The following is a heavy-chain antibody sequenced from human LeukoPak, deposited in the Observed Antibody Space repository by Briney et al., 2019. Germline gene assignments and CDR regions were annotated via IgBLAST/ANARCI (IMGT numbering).Heavy chain of an antibody. J-gene: IGHJ4*02. CDR2: ISGSGGST. D-gene: IGHD3-3*01. V-gene: IGHV3-23*01. CDR3: AKGRAPITIFGVATSFDY. CDR1: GFTFSSYA. Sequence: GGSLRLSCAASGFTFSSYAMSWVRQAPGKGLEWVSAISGSGGSTYYADSVKGRFTISRDNSKNTLYLQMNSLRAGDTAVYYCAKGRAPITIFGVATSFDYWGQGTLVTVSS.